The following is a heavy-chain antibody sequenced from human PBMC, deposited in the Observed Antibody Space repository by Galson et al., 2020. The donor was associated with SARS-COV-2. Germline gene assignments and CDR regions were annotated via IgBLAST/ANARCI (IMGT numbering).Heavy chain of an antibody. CDR2: IYYSGST. CDR1: GGSISSYY. CDR3: ARHRVQRHIVVVTASEFDP. J-gene: IGHJ5*02. V-gene: IGHV4-59*08. D-gene: IGHD2-21*02. Sequence: SQTLSLTCTVSGGSISSYYWSWIRQPPGKGLEWSGYIYYSGSTNYNPSLKSRVTISVDTSKNQFSLKLSSVTAADTAVYYCARHRVQRHIVVVTASEFDPWGQGTLVTVSS.